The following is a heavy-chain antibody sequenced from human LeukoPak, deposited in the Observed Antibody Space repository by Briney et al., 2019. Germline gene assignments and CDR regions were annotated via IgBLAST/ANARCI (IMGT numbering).Heavy chain of an antibody. D-gene: IGHD3-22*01. CDR2: LNQDGNEK. CDR3: ARDSSGYLGDAFDI. Sequence: PGGSLRLSCAASGFTFSTYWMNWVRQAPGKGLEWVANLNQDGNEKYYVDSVEGRFTISRDNAKNSLYLQMNSLRAEDTAVYYCARDSSGYLGDAFDIWGQGTMVTVSS. CDR1: GFTFSTYW. J-gene: IGHJ3*02. V-gene: IGHV3-7*01.